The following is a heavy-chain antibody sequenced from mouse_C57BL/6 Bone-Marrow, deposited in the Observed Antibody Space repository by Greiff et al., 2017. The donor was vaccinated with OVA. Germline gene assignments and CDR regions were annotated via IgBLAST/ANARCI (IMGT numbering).Heavy chain of an antibody. CDR2: INPNNGGT. D-gene: IGHD2-1*01. CDR1: GYTFTDYY. Sequence: DVQLVESGPELVKPGASVKISCKASGYTFTDYYMNWVKQSHGKSLEWIGDINPNNGGTSYNQKFKGKATLTVDKSSSTAYMELRSLTSEDSAVYYCARDGNLLTMDYWGQGTSVTVSS. J-gene: IGHJ4*01. CDR3: ARDGNLLTMDY. V-gene: IGHV1-26*01.